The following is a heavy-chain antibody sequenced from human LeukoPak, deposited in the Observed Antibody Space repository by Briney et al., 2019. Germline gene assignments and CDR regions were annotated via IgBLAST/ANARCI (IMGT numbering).Heavy chain of an antibody. J-gene: IGHJ4*02. Sequence: ASVKVSCKASGYAFTSYGISWGRQPPGQGLEWMGWISAYNGNTHYTQKREGSITMSTDTSKSPAYMEMRSLRSDGTAVYYCARDRRGYSYGPRVTFDYWGQGTLVTVSS. V-gene: IGHV1-18*01. CDR1: GYAFTSYG. CDR2: ISAYNGNT. D-gene: IGHD5-18*01. CDR3: ARDRRGYSYGPRVTFDY.